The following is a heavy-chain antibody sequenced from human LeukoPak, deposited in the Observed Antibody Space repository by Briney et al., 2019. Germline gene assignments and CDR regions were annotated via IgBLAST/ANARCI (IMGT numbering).Heavy chain of an antibody. J-gene: IGHJ2*01. Sequence: GGSLRLSCAGSGFIFSSYWMHWVRQAPGKGLVWVSRINSDGNTATYADSVKGRFTISRDNGKNTLYLQMNSLRADDTDVYYCARGIDILTRAEYWYFDLWGRDTLVTVSS. CDR3: ARGIDILTRAEYWYFDL. D-gene: IGHD3-9*01. V-gene: IGHV3-74*03. CDR1: GFIFSSYW. CDR2: INSDGNTA.